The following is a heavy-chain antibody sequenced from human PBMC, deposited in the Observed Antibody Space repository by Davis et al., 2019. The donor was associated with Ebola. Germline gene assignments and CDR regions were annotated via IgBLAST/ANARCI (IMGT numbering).Heavy chain of an antibody. Sequence: GGSLRLSCAASGFTFSSYGMHWVRQAPGKGLEWVAVISYDGSNKYYADSVKGRFTISRDNSKNTLYLQMNSLRAEDTAVYYCAKSGPWGIVVVILDYWGQGTLVTVSS. J-gene: IGHJ4*02. CDR3: AKSGPWGIVVVILDY. CDR2: ISYDGSNK. D-gene: IGHD3-22*01. V-gene: IGHV3-30*18. CDR1: GFTFSSYG.